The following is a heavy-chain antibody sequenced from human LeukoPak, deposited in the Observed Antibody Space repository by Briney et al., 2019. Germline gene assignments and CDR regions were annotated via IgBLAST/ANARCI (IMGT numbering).Heavy chain of an antibody. Sequence: PSETLSLTCTVSGGSISSYYWSWIRQPPGKGLEWIGYIYYSGSTNYNPSLKSRVTISVDTSKNQFSLKLSSVTAADTAVYYCARVSGSGSYWFDPWGQGTLVTVSS. CDR2: IYYSGST. D-gene: IGHD3-10*01. J-gene: IGHJ5*02. V-gene: IGHV4-59*01. CDR1: GGSISSYY. CDR3: ARVSGSGSYWFDP.